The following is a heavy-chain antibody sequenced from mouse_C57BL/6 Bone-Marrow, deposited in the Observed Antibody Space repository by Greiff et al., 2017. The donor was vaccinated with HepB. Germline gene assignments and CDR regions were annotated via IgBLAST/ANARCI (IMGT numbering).Heavy chain of an antibody. Sequence: VKLMESGPGLVQPSQRLSITCTVSGFSLTSYGVHWVRQSPGKGLEWLGVIWSGGSTDYNAAFISRLSISKDNSKSQVFFKMNSLQADDTAIYYCARNLGNYYGSRGGFAYWGQGTLVTVSA. V-gene: IGHV2-2*01. J-gene: IGHJ3*01. CDR3: ARNLGNYYGSRGGFAY. D-gene: IGHD1-1*01. CDR1: GFSLTSYG. CDR2: IWSGGST.